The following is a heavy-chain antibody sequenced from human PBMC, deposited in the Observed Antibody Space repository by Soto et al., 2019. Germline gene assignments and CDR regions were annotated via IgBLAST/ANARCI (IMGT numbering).Heavy chain of an antibody. J-gene: IGHJ4*02. Sequence: EVQLEESGGGLVQPGGSLRLSCAASELTVSDNYIRWVRHAPGKGLEWVSVIYRGGDTYYADSVKGRFTISRDNSKNTVYLQMNSLRDEDTAVYYCASCHWNGPNDYWGQGTLVTVSS. V-gene: IGHV3-66*01. D-gene: IGHD1-1*01. CDR3: ASCHWNGPNDY. CDR2: IYRGGDT. CDR1: ELTVSDNY.